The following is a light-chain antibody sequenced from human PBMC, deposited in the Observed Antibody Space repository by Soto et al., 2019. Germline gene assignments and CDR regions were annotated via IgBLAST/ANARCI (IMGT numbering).Light chain of an antibody. CDR3: QQYNNWPPWT. CDR2: GAS. V-gene: IGKV1-5*01. CDR1: QSISSW. Sequence: DIQMTQSPSTLSASVGDGVTITARASQSISSWLAWYQQKPGKAPKLLIYGASTRATGIPARFSGSGSGTEFTLTISSLQSEDFAVYYCQQYNNWPPWTFGQGTKVDI. J-gene: IGKJ1*01.